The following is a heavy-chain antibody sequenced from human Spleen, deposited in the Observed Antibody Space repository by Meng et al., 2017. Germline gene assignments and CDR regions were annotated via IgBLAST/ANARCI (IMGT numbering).Heavy chain of an antibody. CDR1: GGSLGVYY. CDR3: ARGPTTMAHDFDY. J-gene: IGHJ4*02. CDR2: ITHRGST. Sequence: LQQAGEGRLTPSNTLCLTSVVSGGSLGVYYWSWIRQPPGKGLAWIGEITHRGSTNSNPSLESRATISVDTSQNNLSLKLSSVTAADSAVYYCARGPTTMAHDFDYWGQGTLVTVSS. V-gene: IGHV4-34*01. D-gene: IGHD4-11*01.